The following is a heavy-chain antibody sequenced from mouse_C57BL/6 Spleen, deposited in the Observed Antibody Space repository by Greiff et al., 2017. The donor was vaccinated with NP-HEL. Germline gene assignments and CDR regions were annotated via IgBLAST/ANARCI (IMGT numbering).Heavy chain of an antibody. CDR2: IHPNSGST. V-gene: IGHV1-64*01. Sequence: QVQLKQPGAELVKPGASVKLSCKASGYTFTSYWMHWVKQRPGQGLEWIGMIHPNSGSTNYNEKFKSKATLTVDKSSSTAYMQLSSLTSEDSAVYYCATDYDYDLDYFDYWGQGTTLTVSS. CDR3: ATDYDYDLDYFDY. D-gene: IGHD2-4*01. CDR1: GYTFTSYW. J-gene: IGHJ2*01.